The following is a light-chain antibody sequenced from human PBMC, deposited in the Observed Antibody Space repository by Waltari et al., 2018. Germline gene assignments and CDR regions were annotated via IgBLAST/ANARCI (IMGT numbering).Light chain of an antibody. V-gene: IGKV1-39*01. Sequence: DFQMTQSPFSLSASVGDRVTITCRARQSINTYLNWYQQKPGKAPNLLIYAASNLQSEVPSRFSGNGSGTDVTLTISSLQPDDFATYYCQQSYSPLTFGGGTKVEIK. CDR3: QQSYSPLT. CDR2: AAS. J-gene: IGKJ4*01. CDR1: QSINTY.